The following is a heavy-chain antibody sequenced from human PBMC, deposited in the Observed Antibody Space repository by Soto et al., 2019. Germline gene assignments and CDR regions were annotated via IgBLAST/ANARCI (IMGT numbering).Heavy chain of an antibody. J-gene: IGHJ4*02. D-gene: IGHD3-3*01. V-gene: IGHV3-23*01. CDR2: ISASGDNT. Sequence: LKLACAASGFTFRSRAMSWVRQAPGKGLYWVTIISASGDNTYYADSVKGRFNISSDNSKNHLYLQVNSLRAEDTAVYYCAKLTYSDLWSGSHDSWGQGTLVNVYS. CDR1: GFTFRSRA. CDR3: AKLTYSDLWSGSHDS.